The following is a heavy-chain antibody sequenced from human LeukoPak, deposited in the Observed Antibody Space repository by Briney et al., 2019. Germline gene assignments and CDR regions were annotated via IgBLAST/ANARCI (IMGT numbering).Heavy chain of an antibody. CDR3: ASSSHITMLVVVLIDAFDI. V-gene: IGHV1-2*02. CDR1: GYTFTGYY. D-gene: IGHD3-22*01. J-gene: IGHJ3*02. Sequence: ASVKVSCKASGYTFTGYYMHWVRQAPGQGLEWMGWINPNSGGTNYAQKFQGRVTMTRDTSISTAYMELSRLRSDDTAVYYCASSSHITMLVVVLIDAFDIWGQGTMVTVSS. CDR2: INPNSGGT.